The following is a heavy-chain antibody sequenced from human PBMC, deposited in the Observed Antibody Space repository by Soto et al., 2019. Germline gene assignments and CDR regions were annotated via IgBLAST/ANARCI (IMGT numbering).Heavy chain of an antibody. CDR3: ERADLYQPNFDP. Sequence: ASVKVSCKASGYTFTSYAMHWVRQAPGQRLEWMGWINAGNGNTKYSQKFQGRVTITRDTSASTAYMELSSLRSEDTAVYYCERADLYQPNFDPWGQGTLVTVSS. D-gene: IGHD2-2*01. J-gene: IGHJ5*02. CDR2: INAGNGNT. CDR1: GYTFTSYA. V-gene: IGHV1-3*01.